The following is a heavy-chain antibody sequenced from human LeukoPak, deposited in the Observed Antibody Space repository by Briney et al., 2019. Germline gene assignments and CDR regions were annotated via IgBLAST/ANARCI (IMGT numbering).Heavy chain of an antibody. J-gene: IGHJ6*03. CDR3: ARCRAQLPYPECYYMDV. Sequence: PGGSLRLSCAASGFTFSSYAMSWVRQAPGKGLEWVANIKQDGSEKYYVDSVKGRFTISRNNAKNSLYLQMNSLRAEDTAVYYCARCRAQLPYPECYYMDVWGKGTTVTVSS. CDR1: GFTFSSYA. CDR2: IKQDGSEK. V-gene: IGHV3-7*01. D-gene: IGHD2-2*02.